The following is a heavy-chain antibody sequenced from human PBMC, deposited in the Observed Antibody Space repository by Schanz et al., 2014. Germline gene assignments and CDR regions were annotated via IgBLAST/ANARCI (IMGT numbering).Heavy chain of an antibody. J-gene: IGHJ4*02. CDR1: GLNFDYYG. CDR3: AKVAPAATYLDS. Sequence: VQLVESGGGVVQPGRSLRLSCATSGLNFDYYGMNWVRQGPGKGLEWVSSISSRSTYIHYADSVKGRFTISRDNAKNSLFLQMNSLSAEDTAVYYCAKVAPAATYLDSWGLGTLVTVSS. D-gene: IGHD2-2*01. CDR2: ISSRSTYI. V-gene: IGHV3-21*04.